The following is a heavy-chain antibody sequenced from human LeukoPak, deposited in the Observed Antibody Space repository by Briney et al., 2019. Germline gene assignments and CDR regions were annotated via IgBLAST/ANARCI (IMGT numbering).Heavy chain of an antibody. CDR3: AATXXRGVXXPYYFDX. CDR2: IIPIFGTA. CDR1: GGTFSSYA. J-gene: IGHJ4*01. V-gene: IGHV1-69*13. Sequence: ASVKVSCKASGGTFSSYAISWVRQAPGQGLEWMGGIIPIFGTANYAQKFQGRVTITADESTSTAYMELSSLRSEDTAVYYCAATXXRGVXXPYYFDXWGXGXXXXVSS. D-gene: IGHD3-10*01.